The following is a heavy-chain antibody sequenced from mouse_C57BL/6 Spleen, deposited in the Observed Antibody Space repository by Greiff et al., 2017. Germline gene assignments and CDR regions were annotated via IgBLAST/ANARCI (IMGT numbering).Heavy chain of an antibody. CDR3: VRDYYGSSYDWYFDV. CDR2: IRSKSSNYAT. V-gene: IGHV10-3*01. CDR1: GFTFNTYA. D-gene: IGHD1-1*01. Sequence: EVHLVESGGGLVQPKGSLKLSCAASGFTFNTYAMHWVRQAPGKGLEWVARIRSKSSNYATYYADSVKDRFTTSRDDSQSMLYLQMNNLKTEDAAMYYCVRDYYGSSYDWYFDVWGTGTTVTVSS. J-gene: IGHJ1*03.